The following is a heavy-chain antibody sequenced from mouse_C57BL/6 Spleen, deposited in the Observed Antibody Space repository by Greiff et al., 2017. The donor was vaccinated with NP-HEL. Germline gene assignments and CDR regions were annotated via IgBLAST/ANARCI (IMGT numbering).Heavy chain of an antibody. J-gene: IGHJ3*01. D-gene: IGHD2-9*01. CDR3: ATPTLVTSAWFAY. CDR1: GYTFPSYW. V-gene: IGHV1-64*01. CDR2: IHPNSGST. Sequence: QVQLQQPGAELVKPGASVKLSCKASGYTFPSYWMHWVKQRPGQGLEWIGMIHPNSGSTNYNEKFKSKATLTVDKSSSTAYMQLSSLTSEDSSVYYCATPTLVTSAWFAYWGQGTLVTVSA.